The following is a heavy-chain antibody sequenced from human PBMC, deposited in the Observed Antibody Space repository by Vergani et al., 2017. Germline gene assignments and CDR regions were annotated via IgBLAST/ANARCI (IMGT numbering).Heavy chain of an antibody. V-gene: IGHV4-34*01. CDR1: GGSFTSYH. D-gene: IGHD4-11*01. CDR3: ARVNTETNGHLYYYYYMDV. J-gene: IGHJ6*03. CDR2: IDHTGRP. Sequence: QVQLQQWGGGLLKPSETLSLTCVVNGGSFTSYHWTWIRQSPGEGLEWVGDIDHTGRPDYNTSLKSRLTMSVDKSRNHFSLTLNSVTATVTAIYFCARVNTETNGHLYYYYYMDVWGQGTAVPVS.